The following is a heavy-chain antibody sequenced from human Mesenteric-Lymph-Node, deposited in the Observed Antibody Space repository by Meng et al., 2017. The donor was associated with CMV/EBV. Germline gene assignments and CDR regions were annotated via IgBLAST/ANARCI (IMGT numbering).Heavy chain of an antibody. V-gene: IGHV1-18*01. Sequence: KASGYTFTSNGISWVRQAHGQGREWMGWISAYNGNTNKEQKLQGRVTMTTDTSTSTAYMELRSLRSDDTAVYYCARDTGIAAAAPGYWGQGTLVTVSS. D-gene: IGHD6-13*01. CDR1: GYTFTSNG. CDR2: ISAYNGNT. CDR3: ARDTGIAAAAPGY. J-gene: IGHJ4*02.